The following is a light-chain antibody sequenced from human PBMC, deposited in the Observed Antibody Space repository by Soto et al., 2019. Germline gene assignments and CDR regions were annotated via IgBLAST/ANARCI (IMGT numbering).Light chain of an antibody. CDR2: KAS. CDR3: QQDNDFYT. V-gene: IGKV1-5*03. J-gene: IGKJ4*01. Sequence: DIQMTQSPSTLSASVGDRVTIACRASQNIGDWLAWYQQKPGKAPNHLIYKASTLESGVPSRFSGSGSGTEFTLAISSLQPEDFATYYCQQDNDFYTFGGGTKVEI. CDR1: QNIGDW.